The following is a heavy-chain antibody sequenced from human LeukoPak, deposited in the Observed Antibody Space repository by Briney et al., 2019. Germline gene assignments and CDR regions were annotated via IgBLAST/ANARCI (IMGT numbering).Heavy chain of an antibody. CDR2: IYRGGKT. J-gene: IGHJ4*02. D-gene: IGHD4-17*01. V-gene: IGHV3-53*01. CDR1: DFNVSGNY. Sequence: GGSLRLSCAASDFNVSGNYMAWVRQAPGKGLQWVSLIYRGGKTYYADSVEGRFTISRDSSKNMLYLQMNSLRVDDAALYYCAKFGYDYGDLRDNWGQGTLVTVSS. CDR3: AKFGYDYGDLRDN.